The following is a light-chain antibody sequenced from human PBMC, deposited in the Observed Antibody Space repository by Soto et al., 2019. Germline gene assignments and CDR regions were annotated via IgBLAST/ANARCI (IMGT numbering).Light chain of an antibody. CDR1: SSDVGTYDL. CDR2: EAT. Sequence: QSALTQPASVSGSPGQSITISCTGSSSDVGTYDLVSWYQHHPGTAPKRMIYEATRRPSGISNRFSGSKSGNTASLTISGLQAEDEADYYCCSFAGSNSWVFGGGTKLTVL. J-gene: IGLJ3*02. CDR3: CSFAGSNSWV. V-gene: IGLV2-23*01.